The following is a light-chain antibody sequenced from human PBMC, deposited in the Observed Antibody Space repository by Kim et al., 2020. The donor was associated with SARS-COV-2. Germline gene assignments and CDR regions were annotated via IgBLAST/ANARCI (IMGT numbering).Light chain of an antibody. Sequence: SAPPGQTARFTCAGDVLAKKYARWFQQKPGQAPVLVIYKDSERPAGIPERFSGSSSGTTFTFTISGAQIEDEADYYCYSAADNNWVFGGGTQLTVL. J-gene: IGLJ3*02. CDR2: KDS. CDR1: VLAKKY. CDR3: YSAADNNWV. V-gene: IGLV3-27*01.